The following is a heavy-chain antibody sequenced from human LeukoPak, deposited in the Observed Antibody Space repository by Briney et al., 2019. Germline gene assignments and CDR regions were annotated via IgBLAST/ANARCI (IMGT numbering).Heavy chain of an antibody. CDR3: AKESSGGWYFDY. CDR2: IKQDGSEK. J-gene: IGHJ4*02. V-gene: IGHV3-7*01. D-gene: IGHD6-19*01. CDR1: GFTFSSYW. Sequence: PGGSLRLSCGASGFTFSSYWMSWVRQAPGKGLEWVANIKQDGSEKFYVDSVKGRFTISRDNARNSLYLQMNSLRAEDTAVYYCAKESSGGWYFDYWGQGTLVTVSS.